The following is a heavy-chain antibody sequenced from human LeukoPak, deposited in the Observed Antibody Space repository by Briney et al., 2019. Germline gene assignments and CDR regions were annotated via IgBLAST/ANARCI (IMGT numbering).Heavy chain of an antibody. CDR2: YDPEKDET. J-gene: IGHJ4*02. D-gene: IGHD2-21*01. V-gene: IGHV1-24*01. CDR1: GLSFIELS. CDR3: ATAGEGVVIAYFDY. Sequence: ASVKVSCKVSGLSFIELSFHWVRQAPGKGLEWMGGYDPEKDETIYAQKFQGRVTMTEDTSTDTAYMELSSLRSEDTAVYYCATAGEGVVIAYFDYWGQGTLVTVSS.